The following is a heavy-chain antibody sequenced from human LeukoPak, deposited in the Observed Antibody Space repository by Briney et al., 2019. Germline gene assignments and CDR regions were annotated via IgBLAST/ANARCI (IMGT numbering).Heavy chain of an antibody. CDR3: ARPGGHNRNDDDSHFDY. V-gene: IGHV3-21*04. CDR1: GFTFSSYS. Sequence: GSLRLSCAASGFTFSSYSMNWVRQAPGKGLEWVSSISSSSSYIYYADSVKGRFTISRDNAKNSLYLQMNSLRAEDTAVYYCARPGGHNRNDDDSHFDYWGQGTLVTVSS. D-gene: IGHD1-1*01. CDR2: ISSSSSYI. J-gene: IGHJ4*02.